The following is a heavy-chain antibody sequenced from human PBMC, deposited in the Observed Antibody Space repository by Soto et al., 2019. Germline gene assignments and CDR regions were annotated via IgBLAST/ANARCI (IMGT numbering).Heavy chain of an antibody. D-gene: IGHD4-17*01. V-gene: IGHV1-18*04. CDR1: GYTFTSYG. CDR3: AREWTTVTTFDP. J-gene: IGHJ5*02. CDR2: ISAYNGNA. Sequence: ASVKVSCKASGYTFTSYGISWVRQAPGQGLEWVGWISAYNGNANYAQKLQGRVTMTTDTSTSTAYMELRSLRSDDTAVYYCAREWTTVTTFDPWGQGTLVTVSS.